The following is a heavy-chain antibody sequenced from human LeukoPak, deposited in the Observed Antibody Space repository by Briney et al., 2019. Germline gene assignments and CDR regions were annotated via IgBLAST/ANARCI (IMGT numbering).Heavy chain of an antibody. CDR3: AREHDSAYDY. V-gene: IGHV3-11*01. J-gene: IGHJ4*02. CDR2: ISNGGRSI. Sequence: PGGSLRLSCAASGFAFRDHYMSWIRQAPGKGLEWVSYISNGGRSINYSDSVKGRFTISRDNAKSSLYLQMNNLRAGDTAMYHCAREHDSAYDYWGQGILVTVSS. CDR1: GFAFRDHY. D-gene: IGHD5-12*01.